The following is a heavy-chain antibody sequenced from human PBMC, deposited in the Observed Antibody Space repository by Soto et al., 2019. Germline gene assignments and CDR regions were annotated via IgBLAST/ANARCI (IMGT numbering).Heavy chain of an antibody. CDR3: AKDLTVVVPAAYDAFDI. CDR2: ISYDGSNK. CDR1: GFTFSSYG. Sequence: GGSLRLSCAASGFTFSSYGMHWVRQAPGKGLEWVAVISYDGSNKYYADSVKGRFTISRDNSKNTLYLQMNSLRAEDTAVYYCAKDLTVVVPAAYDAFDIWGQGTMVTVSS. D-gene: IGHD2-2*01. J-gene: IGHJ3*02. V-gene: IGHV3-30*18.